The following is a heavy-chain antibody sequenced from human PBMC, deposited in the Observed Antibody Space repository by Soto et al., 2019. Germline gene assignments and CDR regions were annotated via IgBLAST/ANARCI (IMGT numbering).Heavy chain of an antibody. CDR2: IYPGDSDT. J-gene: IGHJ6*02. CDR1: GYSFTIYW. D-gene: IGHD3-3*01. CDR3: ARQRGIFVGDYYYYYGMDV. Sequence: GESLKISCKCSGYSFTIYWIGWVRQMPGKGLEWMGIIYPGDSDTRYSPSFQGQVTISADKSISTAYLQWSSLKASDTAMYYCARQRGIFVGDYYYYYGMDVSGRGTKVTVSS. V-gene: IGHV5-51*01.